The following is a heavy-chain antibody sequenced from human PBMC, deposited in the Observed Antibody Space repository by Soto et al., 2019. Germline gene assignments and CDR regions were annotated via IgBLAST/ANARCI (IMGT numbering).Heavy chain of an antibody. CDR1: GGSILDSTYY. CDR2: IFYSGGT. D-gene: IGHD2-2*01. Sequence: SETLSLTCTVSGGSILDSTYYWAWIRQSPGKGLEWIGTIFYSGGTFYAPSLKSRVTISVDTSNNQFSLKLSSVTAADTAVYYCATGLSTFSSLDYWGQGTLVTVSS. CDR3: ATGLSTFSSLDY. J-gene: IGHJ4*02. V-gene: IGHV4-39*02.